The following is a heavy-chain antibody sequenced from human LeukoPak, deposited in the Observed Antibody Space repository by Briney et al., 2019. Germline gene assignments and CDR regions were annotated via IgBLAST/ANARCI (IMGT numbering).Heavy chain of an antibody. J-gene: IGHJ4*02. Sequence: SETLSLTCTVSGGSISSYYWSWIRQPPGKGLEWIGYIYYSGSTNYNPSLKSRVTISVDTSKNQFSLKLSSVTAADTAVYYCASTFGELLPFDFWGQGTLVTVSS. V-gene: IGHV4-59*01. CDR2: IYYSGST. CDR3: ASTFGELLPFDF. CDR1: GGSISSYY. D-gene: IGHD3-10*01.